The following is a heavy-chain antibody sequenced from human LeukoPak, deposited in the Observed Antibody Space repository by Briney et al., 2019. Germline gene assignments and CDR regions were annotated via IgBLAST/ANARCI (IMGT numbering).Heavy chain of an antibody. Sequence: SVTVSFTASGGTFSIYAISWVRQAPGQGLEWMGGIIPIFGTANYAQKFQGRVTITADESTSTAYMELSSLRSEDTAVYYCARADAGGGSTDFDYWGQGTLVTVSS. D-gene: IGHD1-26*01. CDR3: ARADAGGGSTDFDY. CDR1: GGTFSIYA. CDR2: IIPIFGTA. J-gene: IGHJ4*02. V-gene: IGHV1-69*13.